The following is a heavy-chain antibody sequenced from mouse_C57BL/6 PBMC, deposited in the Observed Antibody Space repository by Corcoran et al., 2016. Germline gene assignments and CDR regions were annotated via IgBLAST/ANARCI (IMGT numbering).Heavy chain of an antibody. Sequence: QIQLVQSGPELKKPGETVKISCKASGYTFTTYGMSWVKRAPGKGLKWMGWINTYSGVPTYADDFKGRFAFSLETSASTAYLQINNLKNEDTATYFCARKSSYGFAYWGQGTLVTVSA. D-gene: IGHD1-1*01. CDR3: ARKSSYGFAY. CDR2: INTYSGVP. CDR1: GYTFTTYG. V-gene: IGHV9-3*01. J-gene: IGHJ3*01.